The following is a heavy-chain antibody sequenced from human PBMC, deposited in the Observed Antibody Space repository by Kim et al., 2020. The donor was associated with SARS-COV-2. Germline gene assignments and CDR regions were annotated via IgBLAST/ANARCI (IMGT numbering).Heavy chain of an antibody. J-gene: IGHJ4*02. CDR1: GASVSGTAYY. V-gene: IGHV4-61*08. Sequence: SETLSLTCTVSGASVSGTAYYWNWIRQSSGKGLEFIGYIFYSGSTTYNPSLKSRVAMSVDTSKNQFSLQLNSVTAADTAVYFCATSSSAFTLFDFWGPGILVTVSS. D-gene: IGHD6-25*01. CDR2: IFYSGST. CDR3: ATSSSAFTLFDF.